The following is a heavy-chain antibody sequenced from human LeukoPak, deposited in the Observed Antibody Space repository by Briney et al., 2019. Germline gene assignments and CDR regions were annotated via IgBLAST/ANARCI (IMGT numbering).Heavy chain of an antibody. CDR3: ARGACTSCYTRENWFDP. Sequence: ASVTVSCTASGYTFTSYGISWVRQAPGQGLEWMGWISAYNGNTNYAQKLQGRVTMTTDTSTSTAYMELRSLRSDDTAVYYCARGACTSCYTRENWFDPWGQGTLVTVSS. V-gene: IGHV1-18*01. J-gene: IGHJ5*02. D-gene: IGHD2-2*02. CDR2: ISAYNGNT. CDR1: GYTFTSYG.